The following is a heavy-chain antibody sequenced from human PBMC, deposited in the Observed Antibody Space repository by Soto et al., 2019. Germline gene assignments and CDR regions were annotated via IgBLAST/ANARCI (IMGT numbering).Heavy chain of an antibody. J-gene: IGHJ5*02. CDR2: IHYSGST. V-gene: IGHV4-59*01. Sequence: SETLSLTCTVSGGSISSNYWNWIRQPPGKGLEWIGYIHYSGSTIYNPSLKARVIISVDTSKNQFSLKLSSVTAADTAIYYCATTRGNFSDPWGQATLVTVS. CDR3: ATTRGNFSDP. D-gene: IGHD1-26*01. CDR1: GGSISSNY.